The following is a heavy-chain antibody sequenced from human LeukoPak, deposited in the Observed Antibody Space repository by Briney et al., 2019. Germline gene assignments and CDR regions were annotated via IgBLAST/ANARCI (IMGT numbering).Heavy chain of an antibody. CDR2: INHSGST. Sequence: SETLSLTCTGSGGSISSYYWSWIRQPPGKGLEWIGEINHSGSTNYNPYLKSRVTISVDTSKNQFSLKLSSVTAADTAVYYCARGAFDCSGGSCYASDYYYYMDVWGKGTTVTVSS. D-gene: IGHD2-15*01. CDR1: GGSISSYY. V-gene: IGHV4-34*01. CDR3: ARGAFDCSGGSCYASDYYYYMDV. J-gene: IGHJ6*03.